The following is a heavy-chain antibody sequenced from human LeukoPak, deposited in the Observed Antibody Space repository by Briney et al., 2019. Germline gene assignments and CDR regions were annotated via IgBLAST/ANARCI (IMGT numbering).Heavy chain of an antibody. J-gene: IGHJ6*02. Sequence: PGGSLRLSCAASGFTFVDDAMHWVRQAPGKGLEWVSGISWNSGSTGYADSVKGRFTISRDNAKNSLYLQMNSLRGEDTALYYCAKAREDYYGMDVWGQGTTVTVSS. CDR2: ISWNSGST. CDR3: AKAREDYYGMDV. V-gene: IGHV3-9*01. CDR1: GFTFVDDA. D-gene: IGHD1-26*01.